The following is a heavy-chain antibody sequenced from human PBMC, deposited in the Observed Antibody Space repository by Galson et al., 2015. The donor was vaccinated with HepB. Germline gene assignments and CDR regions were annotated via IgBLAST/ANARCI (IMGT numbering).Heavy chain of an antibody. V-gene: IGHV3-30*18. CDR1: GFTFSRYD. Sequence: SLRLSCAASGFTFSRYDMHWVRQAPGKGLEWVALISYDGSGEYYADSVKGRFIISRDNSKNTLYLQMNSLRAEDTAVYYCAKRAQYSSTWGRTRFSAYFDMIGWGQGTTVAVCS. CDR3: AKRAQYSSTWGRTRFSAYFDMIG. D-gene: IGHD6-13*01. J-gene: IGHJ6*02. CDR2: ISYDGSGE.